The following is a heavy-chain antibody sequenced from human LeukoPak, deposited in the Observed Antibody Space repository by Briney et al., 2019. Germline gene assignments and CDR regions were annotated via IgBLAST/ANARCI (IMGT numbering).Heavy chain of an antibody. D-gene: IGHD3-22*01. CDR1: GFTFSKYQ. Sequence: PGGSLRLSCEASGFTFSKYQMNWVRQAPGKGLDWVAHLSSTGDTKRYADSVKGRFTISRDNAKNSLYLQMNGLRTEDTAVYYCARESPPGGDDISGYYYYYYYIDVWGKGTTVTVSS. CDR2: LSSTGDTK. J-gene: IGHJ6*03. V-gene: IGHV3-48*03. CDR3: ARESPPGGDDISGYYYYYYYIDV.